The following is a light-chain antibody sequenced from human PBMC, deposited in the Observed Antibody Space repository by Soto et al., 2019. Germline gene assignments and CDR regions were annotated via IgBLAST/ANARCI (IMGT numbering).Light chain of an antibody. J-gene: IGKJ3*01. CDR3: QKYNSAPPFT. V-gene: IGKV1-27*01. CDR1: QGISNY. Sequence: DIQMTQSPSSLSASVGDRVTITCRASQGISNYLAWYQQKPWKVPKLLIYAASTLQSGVPSRFSGSGSGTDFTLTSSSLQPEDVATYYCQKYNSAPPFTFGPGTKVDIK. CDR2: AAS.